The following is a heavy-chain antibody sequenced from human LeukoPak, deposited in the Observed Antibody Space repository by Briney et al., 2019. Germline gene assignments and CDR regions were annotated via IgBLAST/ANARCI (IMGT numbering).Heavy chain of an antibody. CDR2: IYYSGST. CDR1: GGSVSDYY. V-gene: IGHV4-59*02. CDR3: ARRINYFDY. Sequence: SETLSLTCTVSGGSVSDYYWSWIRQAPGKGLECLVYIYYSGSTNYNPSLRSRATMSVDTSKNQFSLTLRSVTTTDTAVYYCARRINYFDYWGLGFLVTVSS. J-gene: IGHJ4*02. D-gene: IGHD5-24*01.